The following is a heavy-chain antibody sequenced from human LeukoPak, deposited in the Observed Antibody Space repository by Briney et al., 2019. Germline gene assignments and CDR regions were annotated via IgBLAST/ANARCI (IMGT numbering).Heavy chain of an antibody. Sequence: GGSLRLSCSASGFTFSSYAMHWVRQAPGKGLEYVSAISSNGGSTYYADSVKGRFTISRDNSKNTLYLQMSSLRAEDTAVYYCVKDVSSSWYVGDLWDYWGQGTLVTVSS. CDR1: GFTFSSYA. CDR3: VKDVSSSWYVGDLWDY. D-gene: IGHD6-13*01. CDR2: ISSNGGST. V-gene: IGHV3-64D*06. J-gene: IGHJ4*02.